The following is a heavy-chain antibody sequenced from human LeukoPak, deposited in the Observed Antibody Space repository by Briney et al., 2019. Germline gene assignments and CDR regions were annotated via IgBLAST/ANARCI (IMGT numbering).Heavy chain of an antibody. J-gene: IGHJ4*02. Sequence: GGSLRLSCAASGFTFSDYYMSWIRQAPGKGLEWVSYISSSGSTIYYADSVKGRFTISRDNSKNTLYLQMNSLRAEDTAVYYCASNYDSSGYYYNWGQGTLVTVSS. CDR3: ASNYDSSGYYYN. CDR1: GFTFSDYY. D-gene: IGHD3-22*01. V-gene: IGHV3-11*01. CDR2: ISSSGSTI.